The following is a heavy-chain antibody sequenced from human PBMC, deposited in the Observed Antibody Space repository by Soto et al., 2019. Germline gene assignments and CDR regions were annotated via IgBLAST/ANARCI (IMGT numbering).Heavy chain of an antibody. D-gene: IGHD2-2*01. CDR1: GQSFSGHP. V-gene: IGHV4-34*01. Sequence: QVQLQQWGAGLLKPSETLSLTCAVYGQSFSGHPWSWIRQSQGKGLEWFGEISQSGSTYYNPSLKTRVTISADTSKNQFSLTLNSVTAADTGVFYCARGSGIAVIPGELEDVHYDYWGQGTLVSVSS. CDR3: ARGSGIAVIPGELEDVHYDY. J-gene: IGHJ4*02. CDR2: ISQSGST.